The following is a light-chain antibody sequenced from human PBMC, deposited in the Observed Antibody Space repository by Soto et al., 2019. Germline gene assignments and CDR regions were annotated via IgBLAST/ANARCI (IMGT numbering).Light chain of an antibody. CDR2: GTD. CDR3: LLSYGGVVI. CDR1: TGVVTSGHS. V-gene: IGLV7-43*01. J-gene: IGLJ2*01. Sequence: QAVGTQEPSLTVSPGGTVTLTCASSTGVVTSGHSANWLQQKPGQAPRALIYGTDTKHSWTPARFSGSLLGGKAALTLSGVQPEDEADYYCLLSYGGVVIFGGGTKLTVL.